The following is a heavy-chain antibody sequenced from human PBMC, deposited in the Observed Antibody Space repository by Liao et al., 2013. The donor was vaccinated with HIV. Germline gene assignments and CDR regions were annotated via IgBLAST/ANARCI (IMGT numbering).Heavy chain of an antibody. D-gene: IGHD2-2*02. CDR1: GGSISSYY. CDR2: IYYSGST. J-gene: IGHJ4*02. CDR3: SRGVTLYCSSTSCYTTSFDY. Sequence: QVQLQESGPGLVKPSETLSLTCTVSGGSISSYYWSWIRQPPGKGLEWIGYIYYSGSTNYNPSLKSRVTISVDTSKNQFSLRLSSVTAADTAVYYCSRGVTLYCSSTSCYTTSFDYWGQGTLVTVSS. V-gene: IGHV4-59*12.